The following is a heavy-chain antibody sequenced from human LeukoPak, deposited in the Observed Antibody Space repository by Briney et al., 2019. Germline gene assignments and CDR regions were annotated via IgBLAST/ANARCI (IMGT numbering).Heavy chain of an antibody. J-gene: IGHJ4*02. D-gene: IGHD5-18*01. CDR1: GFTFSSYE. CDR2: ISSSGSTK. Sequence: PGGSLRLSCAASGFTFSSYEMNWVRQAPGKGLEWVSYISSSGSTKYYADSVKGRFTISRDNAKNSLYLQMNNLRAEDTAVYYCARHLWLSGNDCWGQGTLVTVSS. V-gene: IGHV3-48*03. CDR3: ARHLWLSGNDC.